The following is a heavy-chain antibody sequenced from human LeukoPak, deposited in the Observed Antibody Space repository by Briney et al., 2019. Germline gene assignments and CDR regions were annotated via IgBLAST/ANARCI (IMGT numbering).Heavy chain of an antibody. V-gene: IGHV3-30*18. CDR2: ISYDGSNK. J-gene: IGHJ4*02. CDR3: AKAEIVGATDY. CDR1: GFTFSSYG. Sequence: GGSLRLSRAASGFTFSSYGMHWVRQAPGKGLEWVAVISYDGSNKYYADSVKGRFTISRDNSKNTLYLQMNSLRAEDTAVYYCAKAEIVGATDYWGQGTLVTVSS. D-gene: IGHD1-26*01.